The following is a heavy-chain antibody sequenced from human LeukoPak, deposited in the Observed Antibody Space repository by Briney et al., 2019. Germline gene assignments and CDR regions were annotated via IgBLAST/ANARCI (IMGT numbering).Heavy chain of an antibody. J-gene: IGHJ4*02. D-gene: IGHD6-13*01. CDR2: IFYNGSP. CDR1: GGSIRSDTYY. CDR3: AKLGSSWNRPAWHEV. Sequence: SETLSLTCKVSGGSIRSDTYYWGWIRQPPGKGLEWIANIFYNGSPDYNPSLKSRVNISVDTSKDQFSLNLSSVTAADTAVYYCAKLGSSWNRPAWHEVWGQGTRVTVSS. V-gene: IGHV4-39*01.